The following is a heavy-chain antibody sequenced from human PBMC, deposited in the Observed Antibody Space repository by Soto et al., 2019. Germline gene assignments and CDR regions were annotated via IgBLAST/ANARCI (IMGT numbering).Heavy chain of an antibody. V-gene: IGHV1-46*01. J-gene: IGHJ4*02. Sequence: ASVKVSCKASGYTFTGYYMHWVRQAPGQGLEWMGMINPSDGSTTYAQKFQGRVTMTRDTSTSTVYMELSSLRSEDTAVYYCATWASGYAFDSWGQGTLVTVSS. CDR3: ATWASGYAFDS. CDR2: INPSDGST. D-gene: IGHD3-22*01. CDR1: GYTFTGYY.